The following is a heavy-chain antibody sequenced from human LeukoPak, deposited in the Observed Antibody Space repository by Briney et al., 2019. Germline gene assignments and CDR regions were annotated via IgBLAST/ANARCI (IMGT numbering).Heavy chain of an antibody. CDR2: MNPHSGNT. Sequence: ASVKVSCKASGYTFSSYDINWVRQATGQGLEWMGWMNPHSGNTGDAQKFQGRVTMTRNTSISTAYMELSSLRSEDTAVYYCARDGDYGSGSYEAFDYWGQGTLATVSS. CDR3: ARDGDYGSGSYEAFDY. CDR1: GYTFSSYD. V-gene: IGHV1-8*01. D-gene: IGHD3-10*01. J-gene: IGHJ4*02.